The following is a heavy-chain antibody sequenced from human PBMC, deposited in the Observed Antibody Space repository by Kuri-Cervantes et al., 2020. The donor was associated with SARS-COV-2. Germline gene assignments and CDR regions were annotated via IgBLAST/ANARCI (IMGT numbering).Heavy chain of an antibody. CDR1: GGTFSSYN. CDR3: ARELLAAAGSHAFDI. D-gene: IGHD6-13*01. Sequence: SVKVSCKASGGTFSSYNISWVRQAPGQGLEWMGRIIPILGIANYAQKFQGRVTITADKSTSTAYMELSSLRSEDTAVYYCARELLAAAGSHAFDIWGQGTMVTVSS. J-gene: IGHJ3*02. V-gene: IGHV1-69*04. CDR2: IIPILGIA.